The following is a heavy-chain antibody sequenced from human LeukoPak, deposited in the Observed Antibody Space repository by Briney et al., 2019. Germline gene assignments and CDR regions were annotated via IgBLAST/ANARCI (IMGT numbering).Heavy chain of an antibody. V-gene: IGHV1-69*13. CDR3: ARELGNGMDV. J-gene: IGHJ6*02. CDR1: GYTFTSYY. Sequence: RASVKVSCKASGYTFTSYYMHWVRQAPGQGLEWMGGIIPIFGTANYAQKFQGRVTITADESTSTAYMELSSLRSEDTAVYYCARELGNGMDVWGQGTTVTVSS. CDR2: IIPIFGTA.